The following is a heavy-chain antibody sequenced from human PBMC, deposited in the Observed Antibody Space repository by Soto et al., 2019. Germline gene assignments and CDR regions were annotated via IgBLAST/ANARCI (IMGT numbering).Heavy chain of an antibody. D-gene: IGHD5-18*01. J-gene: IGHJ6*02. Sequence: QVQLVKSGAEVKKPGSSVKVSCQASGGTFSSYAISWVRQAPGQGLEWMGGIIPILGTANYAQKFQGRVTITADKSTGTAYMELSSRRSEDTAVYYCARGEDYGYSLYYYYYGMDVWGQGTTVTVSS. V-gene: IGHV1-69*06. CDR3: ARGEDYGYSLYYYYYGMDV. CDR2: IIPILGTA. CDR1: GGTFSSYA.